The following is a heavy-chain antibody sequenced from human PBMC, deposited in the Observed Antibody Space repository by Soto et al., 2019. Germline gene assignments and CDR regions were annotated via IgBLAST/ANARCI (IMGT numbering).Heavy chain of an antibody. CDR1: GYTLTELS. V-gene: IGHV1-24*01. CDR2: FDPEDGET. CDR3: TRGGAIVVVTAPFDL. Sequence: GASVKVSCKVSGYTLTELSMHWVRQAPGKGLEWMGGFDPEDGETIYAQKFQGRVTMTEDTSTDTAYMELSSLRSEDTAVYYCTRGGAIVVVTAPFDLWGQGTLVTVSS. J-gene: IGHJ5*02. D-gene: IGHD2-21*02.